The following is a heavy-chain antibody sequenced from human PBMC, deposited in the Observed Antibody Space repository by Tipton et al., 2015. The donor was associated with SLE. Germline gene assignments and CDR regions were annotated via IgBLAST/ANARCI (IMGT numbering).Heavy chain of an antibody. D-gene: IGHD2-2*01. CDR1: GYTFTNYD. Sequence: QSGAEVKKPGASVKVSCKASGYTFTNYDINWVRQATGQGLEWMGWMNPNSGYTGYAQKFQGRVTMTRNTSISTAYMELSSLKSEDTAVYYWAREAAAMASDYWGQGTLVTVSS. CDR3: AREAAAMASDY. J-gene: IGHJ4*02. V-gene: IGHV1-8*01. CDR2: MNPNSGYT.